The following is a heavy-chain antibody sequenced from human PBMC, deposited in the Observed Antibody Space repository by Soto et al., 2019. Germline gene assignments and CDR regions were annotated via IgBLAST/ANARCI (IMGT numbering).Heavy chain of an antibody. CDR2: IDPSDSYI. Sequence: PGESVKISCKTSGYTFSGHCISWVLQVPGKGLQWMGNIDPSDSYINYNPAFRGHVTFSVDKSNSTAYLHWRSLGPSDTAIYYCARHGAAIWLGYWGQGTLVTVSS. D-gene: IGHD6-19*01. V-gene: IGHV5-10-1*01. CDR3: ARHGAAIWLGY. CDR1: GYTFSGHC. J-gene: IGHJ4*02.